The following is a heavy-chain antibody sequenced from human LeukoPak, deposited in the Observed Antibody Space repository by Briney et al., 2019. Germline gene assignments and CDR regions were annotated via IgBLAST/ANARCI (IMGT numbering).Heavy chain of an antibody. Sequence: GGSLRLSCAASGFTFDDYGMSWVRQAPGKGLEWVSGITWNDDSPGYADSVKGRFTISRDNAKNSLYLQMNSLRAEDTAVYYCASIAAGPLSSSWYFSNRHDYWGQGALVTVSS. CDR1: GFTFDDYG. J-gene: IGHJ4*02. V-gene: IGHV3-20*04. CDR3: ASIAAGPLSSSWYFSNRHDY. D-gene: IGHD6-13*01. CDR2: ITWNDDSP.